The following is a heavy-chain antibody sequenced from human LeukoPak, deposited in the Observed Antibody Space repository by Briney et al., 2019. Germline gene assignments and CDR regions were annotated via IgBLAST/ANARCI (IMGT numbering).Heavy chain of an antibody. CDR1: GGTFSSYA. D-gene: IGHD7-27*01. CDR3: ASGDSDQYYFDY. Sequence: SVKVSCKASGGTFSSYAISWVRQAPGQGLEWMGRIIPILGIANYAQKFQGRVTITADKSTSTAYMELSSLRSEDTAVYYCASGDSDQYYFDYWGQGTLVTVSS. V-gene: IGHV1-69*04. J-gene: IGHJ4*02. CDR2: IIPILGIA.